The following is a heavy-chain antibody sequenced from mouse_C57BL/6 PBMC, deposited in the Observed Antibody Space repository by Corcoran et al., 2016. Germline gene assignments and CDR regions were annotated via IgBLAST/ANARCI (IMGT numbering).Heavy chain of an antibody. CDR2: IYPGDGVT. J-gene: IGHJ2*01. Sequence: QVKMQQSGDELVKPWASVKISCKASGYAFSSNWKNWVKQRPGKGLEWIGQIYPGDGVTNYNGKFKGKATLTADKSSSTADMQLSSLTSEDSAVYFCARASESQATYYFDYWGQGTTLTVAA. V-gene: IGHV1-80*01. CDR1: GYAFSSNW. CDR3: ARASESQATYYFDY. D-gene: IGHD3-2*02.